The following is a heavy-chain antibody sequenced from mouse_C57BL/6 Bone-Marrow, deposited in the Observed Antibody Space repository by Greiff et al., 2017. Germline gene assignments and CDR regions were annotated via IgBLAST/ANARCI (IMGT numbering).Heavy chain of an antibody. Sequence: EVQLVESGGGLVQSGRSLRLSCATSGFTFSDFYMAWVRQAPGKGLAWIAASRNKANDYTTEYSAAVKGRFIVSRDTSQSSLYLQMHALSAEDTAIYYCARDGDYDGGYAMDYRGQGTSVTVSS. V-gene: IGHV7-1*01. J-gene: IGHJ4*01. D-gene: IGHD2-4*01. CDR1: GFTFSDFY. CDR2: SRNKANDYTT. CDR3: ARDGDYDGGYAMDY.